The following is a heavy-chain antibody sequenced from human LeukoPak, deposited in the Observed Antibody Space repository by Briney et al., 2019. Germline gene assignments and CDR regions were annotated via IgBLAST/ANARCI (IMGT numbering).Heavy chain of an antibody. Sequence: SVKVSCKASGGTFISYAISWVRQAPGQGLEWMGGIIPIFGTANYAQKFQGRVTITADESTSTAYMELSSLRSEDTAVYYCARGDLYYDILTGYRSDYNWFDPWGQGTLVTVSS. CDR3: ARGDLYYDILTGYRSDYNWFDP. D-gene: IGHD3-9*01. CDR2: IIPIFGTA. J-gene: IGHJ5*02. V-gene: IGHV1-69*13. CDR1: GGTFISYA.